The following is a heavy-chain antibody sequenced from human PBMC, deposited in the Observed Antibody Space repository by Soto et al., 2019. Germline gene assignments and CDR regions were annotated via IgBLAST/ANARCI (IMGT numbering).Heavy chain of an antibody. Sequence: QVQLQESGPGLLKPSQTLSLTCTVSGGSISSGGYYWSWIRQHPGKGLEWIGSIYYSGSTYYNPSLKSRVTISVDTSKNQFSLKLSSVTAADTAVYYCARDVAVAGFDYWGQGTLVTVSS. D-gene: IGHD6-19*01. CDR2: IYYSGST. J-gene: IGHJ4*02. CDR1: GGSISSGGYY. V-gene: IGHV4-31*03. CDR3: ARDVAVAGFDY.